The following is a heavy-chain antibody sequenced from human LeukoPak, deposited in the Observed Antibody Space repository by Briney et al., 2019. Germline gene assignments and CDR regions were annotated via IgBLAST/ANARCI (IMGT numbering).Heavy chain of an antibody. J-gene: IGHJ4*02. Sequence: PGVSLRLSCAASGFTFSSYAMHWVRQAPGKGLEYVSAISSNGGSTYYANSVKGRFTISRDNSKNTLYLQMGSLRAEDMAVYYCARMGTTGTTADYWGQGTLVTVSS. CDR2: ISSNGGST. CDR1: GFTFSSYA. CDR3: ARMGTTGTTADY. V-gene: IGHV3-64*01. D-gene: IGHD1-1*01.